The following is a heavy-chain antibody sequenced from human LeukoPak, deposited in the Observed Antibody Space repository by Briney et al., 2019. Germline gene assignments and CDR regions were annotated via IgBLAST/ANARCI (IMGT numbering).Heavy chain of an antibody. CDR2: INWNGGST. CDR1: GFGFDDYD. CDR3: AREEGGYFDY. Sequence: GGSLRLSCAASGFGFDDYDMSWVRQAPGKGLEWVSGINWNGGSTGYADSVKGRFTITRDNAKNSLYLQMSSLRAEDTALYYCAREEGGYFDYWGQGTLVTVSS. V-gene: IGHV3-20*04. D-gene: IGHD3-16*01. J-gene: IGHJ4*02.